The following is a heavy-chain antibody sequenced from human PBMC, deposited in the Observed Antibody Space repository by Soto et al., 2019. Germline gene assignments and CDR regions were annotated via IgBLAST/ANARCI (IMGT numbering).Heavy chain of an antibody. CDR3: ATGGGAYGGGWFDP. V-gene: IGHV3-30-3*01. D-gene: IGHD5-12*01. CDR1: GFTFRNYA. Sequence: QVQLVESGGGVVQPGTSLRLSCPASGFTFRNYAMHWVRQAPGKGLEWVALIAYDGSNKFYADSVKGRFTISRDNSKNTLYLQMNSRRDEDTSIYYWATGGGAYGGGWFDPWGQGTLVTVSS. CDR2: IAYDGSNK. J-gene: IGHJ5*02.